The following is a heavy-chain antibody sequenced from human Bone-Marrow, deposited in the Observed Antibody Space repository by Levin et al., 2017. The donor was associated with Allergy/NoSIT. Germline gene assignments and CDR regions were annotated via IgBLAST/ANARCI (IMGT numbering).Heavy chain of an antibody. CDR1: GFTFSNYG. D-gene: IGHD3-16*01. CDR2: VASDGIPS. V-gene: IGHV3-30*14. J-gene: IGHJ4*02. CDR3: ARAKASGGHTSPAGFDF. Sequence: QPGGSLRLSCAASGFTFSNYGIHWLRQPPGKGLEWLAVVASDGIPSDGSDSVKGRFTLSRDNSNDTVYFQMNSLKSEDTAVYYCARAKASGGHTSPAGFDFWGQGTPVIVSS.